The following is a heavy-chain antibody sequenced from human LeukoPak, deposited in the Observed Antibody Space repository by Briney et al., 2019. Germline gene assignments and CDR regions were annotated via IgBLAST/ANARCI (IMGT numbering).Heavy chain of an antibody. V-gene: IGHV3-30*02. CDR1: GFTFSSYG. J-gene: IGHJ4*02. CDR2: IRYDGSNK. D-gene: IGHD1-26*01. Sequence: PGGSLRLSCAASGFTFSSYGMHWVRQAPGKGVEGVAFIRYDGSNKYYADSVKGRFTISRDNSKNTLYLQMNSLRAEDTAVYYCAKFEWELLEFDYWGQGTLVTVSS. CDR3: AKFEWELLEFDY.